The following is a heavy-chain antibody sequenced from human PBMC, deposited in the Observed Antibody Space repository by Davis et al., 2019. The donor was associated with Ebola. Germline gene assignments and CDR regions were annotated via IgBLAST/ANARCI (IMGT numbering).Heavy chain of an antibody. CDR1: GYTFTSYG. J-gene: IGHJ6*02. D-gene: IGHD5-12*01. CDR2: ISAYNGNT. Sequence: ASVKVSCKASGYTFTSYGISWVRQAPGQGLEWMGWISAYNGNTNYAQKLQGRVTMTTDTSTSTAYMELRSLRSDDTAVYYCARSDSSGYDYWVSGYYGMDVWGQGTTVTVSS. CDR3: ARSDSSGYDYWVSGYYGMDV. V-gene: IGHV1-18*01.